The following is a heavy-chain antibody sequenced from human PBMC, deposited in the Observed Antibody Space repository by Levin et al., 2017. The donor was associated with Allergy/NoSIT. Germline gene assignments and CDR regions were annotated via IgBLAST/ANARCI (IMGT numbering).Heavy chain of an antibody. CDR3: AWAYCGGDCYSDLDY. CDR2: ISYDGSNK. J-gene: IGHJ4*02. D-gene: IGHD2-21*02. Sequence: GGSLRLSCAASGFTFSSYGMHWVRQAPGKGLEWVAVISYDGSNKYYADSVKGRFTISRDNSKNTLYLQMNSLRAEDTAVYYCAWAYCGGDCYSDLDYWGQGTLVTVSS. CDR1: GFTFSSYG. V-gene: IGHV3-30*03.